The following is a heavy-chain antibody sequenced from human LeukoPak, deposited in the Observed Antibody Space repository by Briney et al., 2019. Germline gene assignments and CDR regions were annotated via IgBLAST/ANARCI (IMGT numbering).Heavy chain of an antibody. CDR2: ISGSGGST. J-gene: IGHJ4*02. CDR1: GFTFSSYA. V-gene: IGHV3-23*01. D-gene: IGHD2-15*01. Sequence: SGGSLRLSCAASGFTFSSYAMSWVRQAPGKGLEWVSAISGSGGSTYYADSVKGRFTISRDNSKNSLYLQMNSLRAEDTALYYCAREDQPRGTFDYWGQGILVTVSS. CDR3: AREDQPRGTFDY.